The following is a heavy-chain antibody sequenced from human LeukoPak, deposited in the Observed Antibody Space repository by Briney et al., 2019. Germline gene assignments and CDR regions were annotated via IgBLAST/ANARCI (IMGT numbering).Heavy chain of an antibody. D-gene: IGHD3-16*02. CDR2: IHPSTGNP. CDR1: GYTFTNYA. Sequence: ASVKVSCKASGYTFTNYAMNWVRQAPGQGLEWMGWIHPSTGNPTYAQNFTGRFVFSLDTSVSTTYLQISSLKAEDTAVYYCARAYQRLGELSLPDYWGQGTLVTVSS. V-gene: IGHV7-4-1*02. J-gene: IGHJ4*02. CDR3: ARAYQRLGELSLPDY.